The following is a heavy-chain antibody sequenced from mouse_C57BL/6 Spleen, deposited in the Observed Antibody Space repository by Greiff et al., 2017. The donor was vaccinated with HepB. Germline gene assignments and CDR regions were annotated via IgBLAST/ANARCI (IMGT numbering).Heavy chain of an antibody. CDR3: ASHYIPFAY. J-gene: IGHJ3*01. V-gene: IGHV1-82*01. Sequence: VQLQESGPELVKPGASVKISCKASGYAFSSSWMNWVKQRPGKGLEWIGRIYPGDGDTNYNGKFKGKATLTADKSSSTAYMQLSSLTSEDSAVYFCASHYIPFAYWGQGPLVTVSA. CDR1: GYAFSSSW. CDR2: IYPGDGDT. D-gene: IGHD2-12*01.